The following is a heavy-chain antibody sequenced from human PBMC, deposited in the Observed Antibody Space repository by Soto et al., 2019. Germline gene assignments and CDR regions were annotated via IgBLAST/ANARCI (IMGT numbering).Heavy chain of an antibody. CDR3: APLRGLPYSALGFFDN. CDR1: GFTFSSYA. J-gene: IGHJ4*02. D-gene: IGHD5-18*01. Sequence: EVQLLESGGGLVQPGGSLRLSCAASGFTFSSYAITWVRQAPGKGLEWVSTISTRGGSTYYADSVKGRFTISRDNSKNTLYLQMNSLRAEATAVYYCAPLRGLPYSALGFFDNWGQGTLVTVSS. CDR2: ISTRGGST. V-gene: IGHV3-23*01.